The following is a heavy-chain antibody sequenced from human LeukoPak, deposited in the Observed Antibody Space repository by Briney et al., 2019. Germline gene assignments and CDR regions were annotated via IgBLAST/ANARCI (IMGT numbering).Heavy chain of an antibody. CDR3: ARVGDIPMPYFDY. V-gene: IGHV1-69*05. Sequence: PVKVSSKASGGTFSSYAIRWVRQAPGHALERMGGIIPIFGIANYAKKFQGRVTMTRDVSTSTVYMELSGLRSEDTAVYYCARVGDIPMPYFDYWGQGTLVTVSS. CDR1: GGTFSSYA. J-gene: IGHJ4*02. D-gene: IGHD5-18*01. CDR2: IIPIFGIA.